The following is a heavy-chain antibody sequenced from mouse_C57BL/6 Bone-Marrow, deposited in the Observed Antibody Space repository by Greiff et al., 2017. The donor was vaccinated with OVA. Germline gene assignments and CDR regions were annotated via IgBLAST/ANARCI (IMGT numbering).Heavy chain of an antibody. D-gene: IGHD1-1*01. J-gene: IGHJ2*01. CDR2: ISGGGGNT. V-gene: IGHV5-9*01. Sequence: EVQLMESGGGLVKPGGSLKLSCAASGFTFSSYTMSWVRQTPEKRLEWVATISGGGGNTYYPDSVKGRFTISRDNAKNTLYLQMSSLRSEDTALYYCARKDYYGSSYYFDYWGQGTTLTVSS. CDR1: GFTFSSYT. CDR3: ARKDYYGSSYYFDY.